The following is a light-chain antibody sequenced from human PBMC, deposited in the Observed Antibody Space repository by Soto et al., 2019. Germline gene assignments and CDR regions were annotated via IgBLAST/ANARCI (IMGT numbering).Light chain of an antibody. V-gene: IGKV3-15*01. CDR2: GAS. Sequence: ERVMTQAPATLSVSPGERDTLSCRASQSVSSNLAWYQQKPGQAPRLLIYGASTRATGIPARFSGSGSGTEFTLTISSLQSEDFAVYYCQQYNNWPPTFGQGTKVDIK. CDR3: QQYNNWPPT. J-gene: IGKJ1*01. CDR1: QSVSSN.